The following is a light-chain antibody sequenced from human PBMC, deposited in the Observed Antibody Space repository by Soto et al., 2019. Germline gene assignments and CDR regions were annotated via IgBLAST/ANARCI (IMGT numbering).Light chain of an antibody. J-gene: IGKJ5*01. CDR3: QQYGSSPPIT. CDR1: QSVSRY. CDR2: GGS. Sequence: EIVMTQSPATLSVSPGERATLSCRASQSVSRYLAWYQQKPGQAPRLLIYGGSSRATGIPDRFSGSGSGTDFTLTISRLEPEDFAVYYCQQYGSSPPITFGQGTRLEIK. V-gene: IGKV3-20*01.